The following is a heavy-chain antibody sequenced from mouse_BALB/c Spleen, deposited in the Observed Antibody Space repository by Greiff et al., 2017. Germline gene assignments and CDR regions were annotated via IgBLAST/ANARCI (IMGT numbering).Heavy chain of an antibody. CDR2: IDTSDSYT. V-gene: IGHV1-69*01. CDR3: ARSYAYGYDAGYAMDY. D-gene: IGHD2-2*01. J-gene: IGHJ4*01. CDR1: GYTFTDYW. Sequence: VQLQQPGAELVMPGASVKMSCKASGYTFTDYWMHWVKPRPGQGLEWIGAIDTSDSYTSYNQKFKGKATLTVDESSSTAYMQLSSLTSEDSAVYYCARSYAYGYDAGYAMDYWGQGTSVTVSS.